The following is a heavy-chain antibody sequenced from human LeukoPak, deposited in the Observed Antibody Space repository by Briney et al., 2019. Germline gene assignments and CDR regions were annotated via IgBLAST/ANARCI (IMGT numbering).Heavy chain of an antibody. V-gene: IGHV3-23*01. D-gene: IGHD3/OR15-3a*01. J-gene: IGHJ5*02. CDR2: ISGSGGST. Sequence: PGGSLRLSCAASGFTFSSYAMSWVRQAPGKGLEWVSAISGSGGSTYYADSVKGRFTISRDNSKNTLYLQMNSLRAEDTAVYYCAKGTGYYILSRYNWFDPWGQGTLVIVSS. CDR3: AKGTGYYILSRYNWFDP. CDR1: GFTFSSYA.